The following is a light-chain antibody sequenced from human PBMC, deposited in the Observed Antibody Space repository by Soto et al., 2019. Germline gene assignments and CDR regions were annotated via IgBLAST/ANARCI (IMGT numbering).Light chain of an antibody. Sequence: QLVLTQPPSVSGAPGRRVTISCTGSSSNIGAGYDVHWYQQLPGTAPKLLIYGNNNRPSGVPDRFSGSKSGTSASLAITGLQAEDEADYYCQSYDSSLNGVVFGGGTKLTVL. V-gene: IGLV1-40*01. J-gene: IGLJ2*01. CDR1: SSNIGAGYD. CDR2: GNN. CDR3: QSYDSSLNGVV.